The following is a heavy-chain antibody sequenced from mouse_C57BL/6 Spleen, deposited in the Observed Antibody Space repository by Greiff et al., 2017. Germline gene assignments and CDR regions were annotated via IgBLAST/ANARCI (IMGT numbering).Heavy chain of an antibody. CDR3: GRFDYDAMDY. J-gene: IGHJ4*01. CDR1: GFSFNTYA. Sequence: EVKVVESGGGLVQPKGSLKLSCAASGFSFNTYAMNWVRQAPGQGLEWVARIRSKSNNYATYYADSVKDRLTISRDDSESKLYLQMNNLKAEDTAMYYGGRFDYDAMDYWGQGTSVTVSS. CDR2: IRSKSNNYAT. V-gene: IGHV10-1*01.